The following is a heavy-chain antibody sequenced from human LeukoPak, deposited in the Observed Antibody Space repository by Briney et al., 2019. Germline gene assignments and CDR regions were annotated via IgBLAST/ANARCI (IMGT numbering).Heavy chain of an antibody. CDR1: GFIFSRYW. V-gene: IGHV3-7*05. Sequence: GGSRRLSCAASGFIFSRYWMSWVRPPPGKGLGWVANIKPDGSEKKYVDSVKGRFTISRDSAKNSLYLQMSSLRAEDTAVYYCARYEEFSTCYSASSPRHYFDHWGQGTLVTVSS. D-gene: IGHD6-6*01. J-gene: IGHJ4*02. CDR2: IKPDGSEK. CDR3: ARYEEFSTCYSASSPRHYFDH.